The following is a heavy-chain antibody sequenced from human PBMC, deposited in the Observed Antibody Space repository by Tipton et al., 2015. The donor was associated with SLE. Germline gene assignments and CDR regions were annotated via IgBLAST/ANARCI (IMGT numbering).Heavy chain of an antibody. D-gene: IGHD6-19*01. CDR2: IYYAGST. V-gene: IGHV4-59*01. Sequence: LRLSCTVSGGSINSYYWNWIRLPPGKGLEWIGYIYYAGSTNYNPSLKSRVTISVDTSKNEFSLKLSSVTAADTAVYYCARDRGGSGWPEYYFDYGGQGALVTVSS. CDR1: GGSINSYY. J-gene: IGHJ4*02. CDR3: ARDRGGSGWPEYYFDY.